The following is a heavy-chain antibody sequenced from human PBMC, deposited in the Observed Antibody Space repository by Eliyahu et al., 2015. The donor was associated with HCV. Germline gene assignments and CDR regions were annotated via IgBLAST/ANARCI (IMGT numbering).Heavy chain of an antibody. CDR3: ARVKIASRPYGMDV. J-gene: IGHJ6*02. CDR1: GFXFTTYW. D-gene: IGHD6-6*01. CDR2: IKHDGSDK. Sequence: EVQLVESGGGLVQPGGSLXXSXAASGFXFTTYWMTXVRQAPGKGLEWVXNIKHDGSDKYYVDSVKGRFTISRDNAKNSFYLQMNSLRAEDTAVYYCARVKIASRPYGMDVWGQGTTITVSS. V-gene: IGHV3-7*01.